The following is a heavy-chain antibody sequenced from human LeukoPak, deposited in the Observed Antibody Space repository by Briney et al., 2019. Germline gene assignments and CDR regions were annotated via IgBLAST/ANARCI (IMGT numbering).Heavy chain of an antibody. CDR3: AITGDGYNYYNYYYMDV. J-gene: IGHJ6*03. D-gene: IGHD5-24*01. CDR2: IYYSGST. Sequence: SETLSLTCTVSGGSITSSSYYWGWIRQPPGKGLERIGSIYYSGSTYYNPSLKSRVTISVDTSKNQFSLKMSSVTAADTAVYYCAITGDGYNYYNYYYMDVWGKGTTVTVTS. CDR1: GGSITSSSYY. V-gene: IGHV4-39*07.